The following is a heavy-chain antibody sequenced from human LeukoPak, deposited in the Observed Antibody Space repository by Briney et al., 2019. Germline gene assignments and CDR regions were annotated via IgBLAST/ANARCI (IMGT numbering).Heavy chain of an antibody. CDR2: ISGGGGIT. CDR3: AKYYDSSASYDY. CDR1: GFTFSGYA. D-gene: IGHD3-22*01. V-gene: IGHV3-23*01. J-gene: IGHJ4*02. Sequence: PGGSLRLSCAASGFTFSGYAMSWVRQAPGKGLEWVSAISGGGGITYYADSVKGRFTISRDNSKNTLYLQMNSLRAEDTAIYYCAKYYDSSASYDYWGQGTLVTVSS.